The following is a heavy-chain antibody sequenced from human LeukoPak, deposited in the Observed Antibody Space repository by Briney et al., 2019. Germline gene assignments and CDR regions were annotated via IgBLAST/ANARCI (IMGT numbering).Heavy chain of an antibody. V-gene: IGHV1-2*02. CDR2: INPNSGGT. Sequence: ASVKVSCKASGYTFTGYYMHWVRQAPGQGLEWMGWINPNSGGTNYAQKFQGRVTMTRDTSISTAYMELSRLRSDDTAVYYCARGSEPGPAARIDYWGQGTLVTVSS. CDR3: ARGSEPGPAARIDY. J-gene: IGHJ4*02. D-gene: IGHD2-15*01. CDR1: GYTFTGYY.